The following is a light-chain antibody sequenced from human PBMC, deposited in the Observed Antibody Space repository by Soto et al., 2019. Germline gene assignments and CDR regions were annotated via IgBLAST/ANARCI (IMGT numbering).Light chain of an antibody. CDR1: QSVSSSY. J-gene: IGKJ1*01. CDR2: GAS. CDR3: QQRSNWPQT. Sequence: EIVLTQFPAALSLSPGERATLSCRASQSVSSSYLAWYQQKPGQAPRLLIYGASSRATGIPDRFSGSGSGTDFTLTISSLEPEDFAVYYCQQRSNWPQTFGQGTKVDIK. V-gene: IGKV3D-20*02.